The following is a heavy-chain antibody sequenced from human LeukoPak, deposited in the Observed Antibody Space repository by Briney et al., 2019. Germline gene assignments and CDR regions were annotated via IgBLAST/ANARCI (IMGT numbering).Heavy chain of an antibody. V-gene: IGHV4-59*01. CDR2: IYYSGST. CDR1: GGSISSYY. J-gene: IGHJ5*02. D-gene: IGHD3-3*01. Sequence: KPSETLSLTCTVSGGSISSYYWSWIRQPPGKGLEWIGYIYYSGSTNYNPSLKSRVTISLDTSKNQFSLKLTSVTAADTAVYYCARDRGITIFGVVPHNWFDPWGQGTLVTVSS. CDR3: ARDRGITIFGVVPHNWFDP.